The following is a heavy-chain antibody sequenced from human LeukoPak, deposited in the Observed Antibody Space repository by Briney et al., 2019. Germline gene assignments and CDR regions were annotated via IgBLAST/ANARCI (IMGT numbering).Heavy chain of an antibody. CDR3: AVGELSFDP. D-gene: IGHD3-16*02. Sequence: GESLKISCKGSGYSSTSYWITWVRQMPGKGLEWMGRIDPRDSYTNYSPSFQGHVTISAEKSISTAYVQWSSLKASDTAMYYCAVGELSFDPWGQGTLVTVSS. CDR2: IDPRDSYT. V-gene: IGHV5-10-1*01. J-gene: IGHJ5*02. CDR1: GYSSTSYW.